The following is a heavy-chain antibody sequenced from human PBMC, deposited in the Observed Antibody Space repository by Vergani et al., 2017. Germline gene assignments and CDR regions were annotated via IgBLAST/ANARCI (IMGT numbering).Heavy chain of an antibody. CDR2: VSYSGAT. V-gene: IGHV4-39*01. J-gene: IGHJ6*03. CDR3: AKQIYEFWNGYSYYYHYYMDV. D-gene: IGHD3/OR15-3a*01. Sequence: QVLLQESGPGLVKPSETLSLTCTVSGGSVDSRKHYWGWIRQPPGKGLEWIGTVSYSGATYYTPSLKNRVKASLNTSENQFSLQMSSVTAADTAVYYCAKQIYEFWNGYSYYYHYYMDVWGKGTTVTVSS. CDR1: GGSVDSRKHY.